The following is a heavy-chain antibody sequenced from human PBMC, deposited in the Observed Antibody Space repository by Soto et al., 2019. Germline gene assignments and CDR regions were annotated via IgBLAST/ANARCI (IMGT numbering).Heavy chain of an antibody. D-gene: IGHD4-17*01. CDR2: ISSSSSTI. CDR1: GFTFSSYS. Sequence: GGSLRLSCAASGFTFSSYSMNWVRQAPGKGLEWVSYISSSSSTIYYADSVKGRFTISRDNAKNSLYLQMNSLRDEDTAVYYCARDFEDYGDYYFDYWGQGTLVTVSS. J-gene: IGHJ4*02. V-gene: IGHV3-48*02. CDR3: ARDFEDYGDYYFDY.